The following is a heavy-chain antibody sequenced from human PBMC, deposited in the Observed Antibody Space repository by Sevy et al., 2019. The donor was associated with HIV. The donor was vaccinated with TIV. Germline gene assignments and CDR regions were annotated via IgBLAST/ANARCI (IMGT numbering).Heavy chain of an antibody. CDR3: ARQSWRLLWHNYGMDV. D-gene: IGHD5-18*01. V-gene: IGHV4-39*01. Sequence: SETLSLTCTVSGGSISSSSYYWGWIRQPPGKGLEWIGSIYYSGSTYYNPSLKSRVTISVDTSKNQFSLKLSSVTAADTAVYYCARQSWRLLWHNYGMDVWGQGTTVTVSS. CDR1: GGSISSSSYY. CDR2: IYYSGST. J-gene: IGHJ6*02.